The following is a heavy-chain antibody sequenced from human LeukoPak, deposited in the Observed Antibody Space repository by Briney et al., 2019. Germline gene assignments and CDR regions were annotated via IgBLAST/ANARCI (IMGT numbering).Heavy chain of an antibody. J-gene: IGHJ6*02. CDR3: ARAEAGYSSGYYYYGMDV. V-gene: IGHV4-59*01. D-gene: IGHD6-19*01. CDR1: GGSISSYH. CDR2: IYYSGST. Sequence: PSETLSLTCTVSGGSISSYHWSWIRQPPGKGLEWIGYIYYSGSTNYNPSLKSRVTISVDTSKNQVSLKLSSVTAADTAVYYCARAEAGYSSGYYYYGMDVWGQGTTVTVSS.